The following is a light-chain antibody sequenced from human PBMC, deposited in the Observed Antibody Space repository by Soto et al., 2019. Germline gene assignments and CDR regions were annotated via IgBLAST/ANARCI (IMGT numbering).Light chain of an antibody. CDR3: QEYGSSPWT. CDR1: QSVSSSY. CDR2: GAS. Sequence: EIVLTQSPGTLSLSPGERATLSCRASQSVSSSYLAWYQQKPGQAPRLLLYGASSRATGIPDRFSGSGSGQDFTLTISRQEPEDFAVYYYQEYGSSPWTFRQGTKVEIK. V-gene: IGKV3-20*01. J-gene: IGKJ1*01.